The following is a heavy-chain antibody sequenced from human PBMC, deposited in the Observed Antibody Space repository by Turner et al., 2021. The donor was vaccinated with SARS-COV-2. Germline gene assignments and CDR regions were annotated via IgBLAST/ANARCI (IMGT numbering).Heavy chain of an antibody. CDR3: ARERVGTFDF. D-gene: IGHD1-26*01. CDR1: GLDFSDDY. Sequence: QVQLVESGGGLVKPGGSLRLSCVVTGLDFSDDYMSWIRQVPGKGLEWIAYISFSERSIYYADSMKGRFTISRDNANKSVSLQMDTLRPEDTALYYCARERVGTFDFWGQGTQVTVSS. J-gene: IGHJ4*02. V-gene: IGHV3-11*01. CDR2: ISFSERSI.